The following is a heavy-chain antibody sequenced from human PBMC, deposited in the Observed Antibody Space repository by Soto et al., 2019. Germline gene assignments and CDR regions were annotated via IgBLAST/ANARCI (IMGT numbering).Heavy chain of an antibody. J-gene: IGHJ6*02. CDR1: GFTFDDYA. Sequence: GGSLRLSCAASGFTFDDYAMHWVRQAPGKGLEWVSGISWNSGSIGYADSVKGRFTISRDNAKNSLYLQMNSLRAEETALYYCAKDDAAANYYGMDVWGQGTTVTVSS. D-gene: IGHD2-2*01. V-gene: IGHV3-9*01. CDR3: AKDDAAANYYGMDV. CDR2: ISWNSGSI.